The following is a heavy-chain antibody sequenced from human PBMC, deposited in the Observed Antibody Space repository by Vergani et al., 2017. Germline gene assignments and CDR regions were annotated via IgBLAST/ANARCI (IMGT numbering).Heavy chain of an antibody. D-gene: IGHD6-13*01. CDR3: ARHKEQLVPGNYYYYYYMDV. J-gene: IGHJ6*03. CDR1: GGSIRSTFYY. CDR2: IYYSGST. V-gene: IGHV4-39*01. Sequence: QLQLQESDPGRVKPSETLYLTCTGSGGSIRSTFYYWGWIRQPPGKGLGWIGTIYYSGSTYYNPSLKSLVTISVDTSKKQFSLKLNSVTAADTAVYYCARHKEQLVPGNYYYYYYMDVWGKGTTVTVSS.